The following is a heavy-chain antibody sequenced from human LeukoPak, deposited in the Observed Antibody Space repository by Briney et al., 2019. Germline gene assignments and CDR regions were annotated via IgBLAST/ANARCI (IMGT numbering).Heavy chain of an antibody. V-gene: IGHV4-30-4*01. Sequence: PSQTLSLTCTVSGGSISSGDYYWSWIRQPPGKGLEWIGYIYYSGSTYYNPSLKSRVTISVDTSKNQFSLKLSSVTAADTAVYYCARGLHVIVGSFDYWGQGTLVTVSS. J-gene: IGHJ4*02. CDR2: IYYSGST. D-gene: IGHD1-26*01. CDR1: GGSISSGDYY. CDR3: ARGLHVIVGSFDY.